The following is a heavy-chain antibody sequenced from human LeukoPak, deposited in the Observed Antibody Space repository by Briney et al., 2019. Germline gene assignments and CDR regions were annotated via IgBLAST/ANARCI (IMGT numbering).Heavy chain of an antibody. V-gene: IGHV5-51*01. CDR2: IYPGDSVT. CDR1: GYSFTHNW. J-gene: IGHJ4*02. Sequence: GESLKISCQTSGYSFTHNWIAWVRQMPGKGLEWMGIIYPGDSVTKYSPSIRGQVAFSVDTSNSTAFLQWASLKASDTAMYYCARQPPRYCGSTICNVGSDYRGQGTLVTVSS. D-gene: IGHD2-2*01. CDR3: ARQPPRYCGSTICNVGSDY.